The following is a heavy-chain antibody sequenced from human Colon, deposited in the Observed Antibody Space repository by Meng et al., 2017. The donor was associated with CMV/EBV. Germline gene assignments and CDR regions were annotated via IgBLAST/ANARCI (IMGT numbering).Heavy chain of an antibody. V-gene: IGHV1-46*01. CDR2: INPSGGST. CDR3: ATTTPAAGTFYLEY. Sequence: ASVKVSCKASGYTFTSYYMHWVRQAPGQGLEWMGIINPSGGSTSYAQKFQSRVTISLDMSTNQFSLRLTSVTAADTAVYYCATTTPAAGTFYLEYWGQGRLVTVSS. CDR1: GYTFTSYY. D-gene: IGHD6-13*01. J-gene: IGHJ4*01.